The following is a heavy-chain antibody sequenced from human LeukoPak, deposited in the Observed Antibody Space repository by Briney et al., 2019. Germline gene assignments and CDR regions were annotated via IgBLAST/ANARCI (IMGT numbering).Heavy chain of an antibody. V-gene: IGHV3-21*01. Sequence: GGSLRLSCAASGFTFSSYSMNWVRQAPGKGLEWVSSISSSSSYIYYADSVKGRFTISRDNAKNSLYLHMNSLRAEDTAVYYCARDGGSYHADAFDYWGQGTLVTVSS. J-gene: IGHJ4*02. CDR1: GFTFSSYS. CDR2: ISSSSSYI. CDR3: ARDGGSYHADAFDY. D-gene: IGHD1-26*01.